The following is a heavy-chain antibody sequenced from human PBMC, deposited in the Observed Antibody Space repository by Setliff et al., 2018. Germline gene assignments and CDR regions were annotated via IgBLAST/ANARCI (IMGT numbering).Heavy chain of an antibody. CDR3: AAVRGVIIMNVFRFDS. CDR1: GSTLPDLP. J-gene: IGHJ4*02. V-gene: IGHV1-24*01. CDR2: FDPGEGKT. Sequence: ASVKVSCKVFGSTLPDLPMHWVRLAPGRGLEWMGGFDPGEGKTVYADKFQGRVTLTEDTSTDTFYMELSSLRSDDTAVYYCAAVRGVIIMNVFRFDSWGQGTLVTVSS. D-gene: IGHD3-10*01.